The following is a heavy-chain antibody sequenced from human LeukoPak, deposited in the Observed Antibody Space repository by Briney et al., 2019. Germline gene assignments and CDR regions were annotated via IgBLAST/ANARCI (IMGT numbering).Heavy chain of an antibody. V-gene: IGHV4-39*01. J-gene: IGHJ4*02. D-gene: IGHD3-22*01. Sequence: PSETLSPTCTVSGGSISSTSYYWGWLRQPPGKGLEWIVSIYYSWDTYYNPSLKSRVTISVDTSKNQFSLKLSSVTAADTAVYYCATTSYYYDSPDYWGQGTLVTVSS. CDR2: IYYSWDT. CDR3: ATTSYYYDSPDY. CDR1: GGSISSTSYY.